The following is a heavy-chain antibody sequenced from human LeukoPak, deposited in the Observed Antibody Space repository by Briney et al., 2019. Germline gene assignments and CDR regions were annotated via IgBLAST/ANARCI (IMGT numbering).Heavy chain of an antibody. CDR2: IYYSGST. CDR1: GGSISSGDYY. CDR3: ARGVVVSSLIAFDI. D-gene: IGHD2-21*01. J-gene: IGHJ3*02. Sequence: PSETLSLTCTVSGGSISSGDYYWSWIRQPPGKGLEWIGYIYYSGSTHYNPSLKSRVTISVDTSKNQFSLKLSSVTAADTAVYYCARGVVVSSLIAFDIWGQGTMVTVSS. V-gene: IGHV4-30-4*01.